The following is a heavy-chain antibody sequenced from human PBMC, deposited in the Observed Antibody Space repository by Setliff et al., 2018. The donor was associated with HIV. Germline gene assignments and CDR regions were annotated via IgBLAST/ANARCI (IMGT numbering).Heavy chain of an antibody. V-gene: IGHV4-4*02. D-gene: IGHD3-10*01. CDR2: IYHSGST. Sequence: SETLSLTCAVSGGSISSSNWWSWVRQPPGKGLEWIGEIYHSGSTNYNPSLKSRVTISVDKSKNQFSLKLSSVTAADTAVYYCASPLDYHGWGAFDIWGQGTMVTVSS. CDR3: ASPLDYHGWGAFDI. CDR1: GGSISSSNW. J-gene: IGHJ3*02.